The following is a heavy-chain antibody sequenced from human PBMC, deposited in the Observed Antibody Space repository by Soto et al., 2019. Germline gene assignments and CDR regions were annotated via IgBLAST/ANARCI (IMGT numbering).Heavy chain of an antibody. V-gene: IGHV3-23*01. J-gene: IGHJ6*01. D-gene: IGHD3-16*02. CDR1: GFTFSYYA. CDR3: TKEKTGGMRVVFIDGFEV. Sequence: EVQLLESGGGLEQPGGSLRLSCAASGFTFSYYAMSWVPQATGKGLEWVSGLSNTGDSTYYADSVKGRSTISRDNSKKMFNMQMKSLRPEDTAVYYCTKEKTGGMRVVFIDGFEVWGQGTTVT. CDR2: LSNTGDST.